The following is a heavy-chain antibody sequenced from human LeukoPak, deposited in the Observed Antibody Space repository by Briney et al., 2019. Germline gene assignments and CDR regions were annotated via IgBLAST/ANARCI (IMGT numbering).Heavy chain of an antibody. D-gene: IGHD4-23*01. CDR2: INPNSGNT. CDR3: ASVRGGALSLFAAFHI. Sequence: ASVKVSCKASGYTFTNYDINWVRQATGQGLEWMGWINPNSGNTGYAQKFQGRVTMTRNTSITTAYMELSSLRSDDTAVYYCASVRGGALSLFAAFHIWGQGTMVTVSS. J-gene: IGHJ3*02. CDR1: GYTFTNYD. V-gene: IGHV1-8*01.